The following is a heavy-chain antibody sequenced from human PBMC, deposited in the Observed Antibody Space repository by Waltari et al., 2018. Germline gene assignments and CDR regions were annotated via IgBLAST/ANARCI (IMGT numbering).Heavy chain of an antibody. V-gene: IGHV3-23*03. CDR2: RIYSGGST. D-gene: IGHD1-1*01. CDR1: VFTFRRHD. CDR3: AKGGDTGTYGFFDF. J-gene: IGHJ4*02. Sequence: EVQLLESGGGLAQPGGSLRLSCEASVFTFRRHDMTWVRQAPGKGLEWVSRIYSGGSTNYADSVKGRFTVSRDNSKNTLYLQMSNLRGEDTAVYYCAKGGDTGTYGFFDFWGQGTLVSVSS.